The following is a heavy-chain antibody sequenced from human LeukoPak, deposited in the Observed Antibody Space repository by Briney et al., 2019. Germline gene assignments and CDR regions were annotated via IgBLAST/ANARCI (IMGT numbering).Heavy chain of an antibody. J-gene: IGHJ6*04. CDR1: GFTFSSYS. V-gene: IGHV3-48*04. Sequence: GGSLRLSCAASGFTFSSYSMNWVRQAAGKGLEWVSYISSSGSTIYYADSVKGRFTISRDNAKNSLYLQMNSLRAEDTAVYYCAELGITMIGGVWGKGTTVTISS. CDR2: ISSSGSTI. D-gene: IGHD3-10*02. CDR3: AELGITMIGGV.